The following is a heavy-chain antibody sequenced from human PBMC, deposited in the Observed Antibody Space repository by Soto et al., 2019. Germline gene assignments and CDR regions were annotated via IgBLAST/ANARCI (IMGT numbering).Heavy chain of an antibody. CDR1: GGSISSSSYY. CDR2: IYYSGST. Sequence: QLQLQESGPGLVKPSETLSLTCTVSGGSISSSSYYWGWIRQPPGKGMEWIGSIYYSGSTYYNPSLKSRVTISVDTSKNQFSLKLSSVTAADTAVYYCARPDDLCTRTPPKHWGQGTLVTVSS. D-gene: IGHD2-2*01. CDR3: ARPDDLCTRTPPKH. V-gene: IGHV4-39*01. J-gene: IGHJ4*02.